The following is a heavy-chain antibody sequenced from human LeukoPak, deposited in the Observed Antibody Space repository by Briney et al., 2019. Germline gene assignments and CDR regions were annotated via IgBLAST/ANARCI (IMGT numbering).Heavy chain of an antibody. Sequence: PSETLSLTCTVSGVSISSYYWTWIRQPPGKGLEWIGNIYYSGSTNYNPSLKSRVTILVDTSKNQFSLKLSSVTAADTAVYFCARGTAVAGTWGQGTLATVSS. CDR1: GVSISSYY. J-gene: IGHJ5*02. D-gene: IGHD6-19*01. CDR3: ARGTAVAGT. V-gene: IGHV4-59*01. CDR2: IYYSGST.